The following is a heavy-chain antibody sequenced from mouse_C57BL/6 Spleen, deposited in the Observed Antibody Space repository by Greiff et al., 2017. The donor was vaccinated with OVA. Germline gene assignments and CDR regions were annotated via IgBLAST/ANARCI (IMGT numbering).Heavy chain of an antibody. D-gene: IGHD2-4*01. CDR2: ISYDGSN. V-gene: IGHV3-6*01. Sequence: DVKLVESGPGLVKPSQSLSLTCSVTGYSITSGYYWNWIRQFPGNKLEWMGYISYDGSNNYNPSLKNRISITRDTSKNQFFLKLNSVTTEDTATYYCASIYYDYAFDYWGQGTTLTVSS. CDR3: ASIYYDYAFDY. CDR1: GYSITSGYY. J-gene: IGHJ2*01.